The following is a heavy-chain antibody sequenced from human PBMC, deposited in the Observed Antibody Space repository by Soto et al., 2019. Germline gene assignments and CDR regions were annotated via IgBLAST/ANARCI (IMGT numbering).Heavy chain of an antibody. CDR2: MNPNSGNT. Sequence: GASVKVSCKASGYTFTSYDINWVRQATGQGLEWMGWMNPNSGNTGYAQKFQGRVTMTRNTSISTAYMELSSLRSEDSAVYYCARKGFLDWFLDFWGQGTLVTVSS. D-gene: IGHD3-9*01. J-gene: IGHJ4*02. CDR1: GYTFTSYD. CDR3: ARKGFLDWFLDF. V-gene: IGHV1-8*01.